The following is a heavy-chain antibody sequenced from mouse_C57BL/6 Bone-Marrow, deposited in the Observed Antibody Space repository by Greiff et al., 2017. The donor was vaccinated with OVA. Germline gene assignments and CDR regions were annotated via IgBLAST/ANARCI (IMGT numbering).Heavy chain of an antibody. D-gene: IGHD2-3*01. J-gene: IGHJ4*01. CDR1: GFTFSDYY. V-gene: IGHV5-12*01. CDR2: ISNGGGST. Sequence: EVKLMESGGGLVQPGGSLKLSCAASGFTFSDYYMYWVRQTPEKRLEWVAYISNGGGSTYYPDTVKGRFTISRDNAKNTLYLQMSRLKSEDTAMYYCARRGYSYAMDYWGQGTSVTVSS. CDR3: ARRGYSYAMDY.